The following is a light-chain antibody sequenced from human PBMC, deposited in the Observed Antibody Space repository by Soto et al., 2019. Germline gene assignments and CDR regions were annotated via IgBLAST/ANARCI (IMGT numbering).Light chain of an antibody. CDR3: SSYTSSSTRV. Sequence: QSVLTQSASVSGSPGQSITISCTGTSSDVGAYDYVSWYQQHPDKAPKLMIYEVSNRPSGVSNRFSGSKSVNTATLTISGLQADDEADYYCSSYTSSSTRVFGTGTKAPS. V-gene: IGLV2-14*03. CDR2: EVS. CDR1: SSDVGAYDY. J-gene: IGLJ1*01.